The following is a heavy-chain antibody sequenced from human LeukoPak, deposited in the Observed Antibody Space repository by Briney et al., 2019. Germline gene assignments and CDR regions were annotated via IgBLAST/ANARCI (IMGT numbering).Heavy chain of an antibody. Sequence: GGSLRLSRAVSGFTFSSYSMNWVRQAPGKGLEWVSSISGSSTYIYYVDSVKGRFTISRDNAKNSLYLQMNSLRAEDTAVYYCARDWGPDSSGYTGAFDIWGQGTMVTVSS. CDR1: GFTFSSYS. CDR2: ISGSSTYI. CDR3: ARDWGPDSSGYTGAFDI. V-gene: IGHV3-21*01. D-gene: IGHD3-22*01. J-gene: IGHJ3*02.